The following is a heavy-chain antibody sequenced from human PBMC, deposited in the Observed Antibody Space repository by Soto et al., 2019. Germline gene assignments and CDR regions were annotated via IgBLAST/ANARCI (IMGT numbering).Heavy chain of an antibody. V-gene: IGHV3-15*01. CDR3: TTVPTVTRSTYYYYYMDV. D-gene: IGHD4-4*01. J-gene: IGHJ6*03. CDR2: IKSKTDGGTT. Sequence: EVQLVESGGGLVKPGGSLRLSCAASGFTFSNAWMSWVRQAPGKGLEWVGRIKSKTDGGTTDYAAPVKGRFTISRDDSKNTLYLQMNSLKTEDTAVYYFTTVPTVTRSTYYYYYMDVWGKGTTVTVSS. CDR1: GFTFSNAW.